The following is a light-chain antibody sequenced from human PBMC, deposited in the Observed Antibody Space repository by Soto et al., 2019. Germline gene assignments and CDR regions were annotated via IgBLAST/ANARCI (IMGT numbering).Light chain of an antibody. CDR2: DVS. V-gene: IGLV2-11*01. CDR1: SSDVGGYNY. Sequence: QSALTQPRSVSGSPGQSVTISCTGTSSDVGGYNYVSWYQQHPGKAPKLMIYDVSKRPSGVPDRFSGSKSGNKASLTISGRQDEDEADYYCCSYAGSYTLVVFGGGTKVTVL. J-gene: IGLJ2*01. CDR3: CSYAGSYTLVV.